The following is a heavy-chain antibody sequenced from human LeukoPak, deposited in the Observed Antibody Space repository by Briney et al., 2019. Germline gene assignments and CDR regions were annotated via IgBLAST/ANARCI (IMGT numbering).Heavy chain of an antibody. CDR2: INHSGST. D-gene: IGHD6-19*01. CDR3: ASAAGYSSGWYFDY. V-gene: IGHV4-34*01. CDR1: GGSFSGYY. J-gene: IGHJ4*02. Sequence: PSQTLSLTCAVDGGSFSGYYWSWIRQPPRNGLEWIGEINHSGSTNYNPSLKSRVTISVDTSKNQFSLKLSSVTAADTAVYYCASAAGYSSGWYFDYWGQGTLVTVSS.